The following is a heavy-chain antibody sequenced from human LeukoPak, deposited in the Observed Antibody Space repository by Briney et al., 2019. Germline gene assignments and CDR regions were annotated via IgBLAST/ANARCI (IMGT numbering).Heavy chain of an antibody. D-gene: IGHD3-22*01. CDR1: GGSISSGSYY. V-gene: IGHV4-61*02. CDR2: IYTSGST. CDR3: ARALTPLRDSSGYLYLGY. J-gene: IGHJ4*02. Sequence: SETLSLTCTVSGGSISSGSYYWSWIRQPAGKGLEWIGRIYTSGSTHYNPSLKSRVTISVDTSKNQFSLKLSSVTAADTAVYYCARALTPLRDSSGYLYLGYWGQGTLVTVSS.